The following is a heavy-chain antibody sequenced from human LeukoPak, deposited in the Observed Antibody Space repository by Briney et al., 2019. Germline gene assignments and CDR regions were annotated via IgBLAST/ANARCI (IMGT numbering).Heavy chain of an antibody. CDR2: INPNSGDT. Sequence: ASVKVSCKASGYTFAGYYMHWVRQAPGQGLEWMGWINPNSGDTNNAQKFQGRVTMTSDTSISTAYMELSRLRSDDTAVCYCARGVAAVVNWFDPWGQGTLVTVSS. CDR3: ARGVAAVVNWFDP. J-gene: IGHJ5*02. CDR1: GYTFAGYY. V-gene: IGHV1-2*02. D-gene: IGHD6-25*01.